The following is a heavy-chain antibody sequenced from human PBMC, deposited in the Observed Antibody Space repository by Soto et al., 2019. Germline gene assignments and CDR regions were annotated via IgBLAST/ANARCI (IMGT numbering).Heavy chain of an antibody. V-gene: IGHV3-48*01. CDR2: ISSGGSTM. D-gene: IGHD6-13*01. J-gene: IGHJ4*02. CDR3: ASEAGSSSWYYFHS. CDR1: GFNFNSYS. Sequence: EVQLVESGGGLVQPGGSLTLSCAASGFNFNSYSMNWVRQAPGKGLEWVSYISSGGSTMFYADSVKGRFTVSRDNAKNSLFLQMNSLRAEDTAVYFCASEAGSSSWYYFHSWGQGTLVTVSS.